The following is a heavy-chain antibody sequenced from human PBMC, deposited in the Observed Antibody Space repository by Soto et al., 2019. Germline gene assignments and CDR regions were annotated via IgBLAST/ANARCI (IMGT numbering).Heavy chain of an antibody. CDR3: ARDRVYYDSSGYPPMTDYYYYYGMDV. V-gene: IGHV1-69*13. D-gene: IGHD3-22*01. J-gene: IGHJ6*02. CDR1: GGTFSSYA. CDR2: IIPIFGTA. Sequence: GASVKVSCKASGGTFSSYAISWVRQAPGQGLEWMGGIIPIFGTANYAQKFQGRVTITADESTSTAYMELSSLRSEDTAVYYCARDRVYYDSSGYPPMTDYYYYYGMDVRGQGTTVTVSS.